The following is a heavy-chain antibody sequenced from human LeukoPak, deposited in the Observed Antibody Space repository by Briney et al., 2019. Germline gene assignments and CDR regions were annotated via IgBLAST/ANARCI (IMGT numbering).Heavy chain of an antibody. CDR1: GGTFSSYA. V-gene: IGHV1-69*13. D-gene: IGHD6-13*01. J-gene: IGHJ6*02. CDR2: IIPFFDTS. CDR3: ARVRSSSSRRYYYYYGMDV. Sequence: GASVKVSCKASGGTFSSYAVSWVRQAPGQGPEWMGGIIPFFDTSNYAQKFQGRVTITADESTSTAYMELSSLRSEDTAMYYCARVRSSSSRRYYYYYGMDVWGQGTTVTVSS.